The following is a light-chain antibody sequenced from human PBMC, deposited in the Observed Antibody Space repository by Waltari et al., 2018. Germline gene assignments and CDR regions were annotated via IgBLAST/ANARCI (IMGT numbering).Light chain of an antibody. V-gene: IGLV1-44*01. CDR3: AAWDDSLKGPV. J-gene: IGLJ3*02. Sequence: QSVLTQPPSASGTPGQRVTISCSGSTSNIGSNSVHWYQQLPGTAPTLLVYSNTQRPSGVPDRFSGSKSGTSASLGISGLQSEDETDYYCAAWDDSLKGPVFGGGTKVTVL. CDR2: SNT. CDR1: TSNIGSNS.